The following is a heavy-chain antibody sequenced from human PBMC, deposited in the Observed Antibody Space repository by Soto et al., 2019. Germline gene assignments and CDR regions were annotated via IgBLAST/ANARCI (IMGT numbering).Heavy chain of an antibody. CDR3: AKDPHSYDSSGYYGY. CDR1: GFTFSSYG. Sequence: PGGSLRLSCAASGFTFSSYGMHWVRQAPGKGLEWVAVISYDGSNKYYADSVKGRFTISRDNSKNTLYLQMNSLRAEDTAVYYCAKDPHSYDSSGYYGYWGQGTLVTVSS. D-gene: IGHD3-22*01. CDR2: ISYDGSNK. J-gene: IGHJ4*02. V-gene: IGHV3-30*18.